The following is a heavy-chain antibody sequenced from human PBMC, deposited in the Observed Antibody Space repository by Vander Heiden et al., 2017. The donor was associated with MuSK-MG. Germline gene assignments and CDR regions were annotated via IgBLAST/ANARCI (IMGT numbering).Heavy chain of an antibody. Sequence: QVQLVESGGGVVQPGRSLRLSCAGSGFTFSGYAMHWVRQAPGKGLEWVAVISYDGSNKYYADSVKGRFTISRDNSKNTLYLQMNSLRAEDTAVYYCARARRVVVIAMPFDYWGQGNLVTVSS. CDR3: ARARRVVVIAMPFDY. CDR2: ISYDGSNK. J-gene: IGHJ4*02. D-gene: IGHD2-21*01. V-gene: IGHV3-30-3*01. CDR1: GFTFSGYA.